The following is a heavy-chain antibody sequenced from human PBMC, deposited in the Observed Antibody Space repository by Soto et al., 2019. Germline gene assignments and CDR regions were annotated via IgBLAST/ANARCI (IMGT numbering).Heavy chain of an antibody. CDR2: MNPNSGNT. Sequence: ASVKVSCKASGYTFTSYAISWVRQATRQGLEWMGWMNPNSGNTGYAQKFQGRVTMTRNTSISTAYMELSSLRSEDTAVYYCAREGLGYCSGGSCFTDYYYYYMDVWGKGTTVTVSS. D-gene: IGHD2-15*01. CDR3: AREGLGYCSGGSCFTDYYYYYMDV. J-gene: IGHJ6*03. CDR1: GYTFTSYA. V-gene: IGHV1-8*01.